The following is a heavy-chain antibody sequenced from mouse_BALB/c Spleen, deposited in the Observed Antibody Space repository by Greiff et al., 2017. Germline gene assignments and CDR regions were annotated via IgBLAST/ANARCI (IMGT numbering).Heavy chain of an antibody. CDR1: GFTFTDYY. CDR3: ARDMITTGFDY. J-gene: IGHJ2*01. CDR2: IRNKANGYTT. Sequence: EVKVVESGGGLVQPGGSLRLSCATSGFTFTDYYMSWVRQPPGKALEWLGFIRNKANGYTTEYSASVKGRFTISRDNSQSILYLQMNTLRAEDSATYYCARDMITTGFDYWGQGTTLTVSS. D-gene: IGHD2-4*01. V-gene: IGHV7-3*02.